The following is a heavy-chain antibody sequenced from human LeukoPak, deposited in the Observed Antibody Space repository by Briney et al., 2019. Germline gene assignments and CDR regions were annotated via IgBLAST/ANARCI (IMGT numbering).Heavy chain of an antibody. CDR3: ARVPRIAAAGMWFDP. D-gene: IGHD6-13*01. CDR2: INPNSGGT. J-gene: IGHJ5*02. V-gene: IGHV1-2*02. Sequence: ASVTVSCKASGYTFTGYYMHWVRQAPGQGLEWMGWINPNSGGTNYAQKFRGRVTMTRDTSISTAYMELSRLRSDDTAVYYCARVPRIAAAGMWFDPWGQGTLVTVSS. CDR1: GYTFTGYY.